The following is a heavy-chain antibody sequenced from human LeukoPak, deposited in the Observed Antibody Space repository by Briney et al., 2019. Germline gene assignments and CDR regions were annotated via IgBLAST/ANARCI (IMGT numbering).Heavy chain of an antibody. CDR1: GYTFTGYY. CDR2: INPNSGGT. J-gene: IGHJ5*02. V-gene: IGHV1-2*02. Sequence: GASVKVSCQASGYTFTGYYMHWVRQAPGQGLDGMGWINPNSGGTNYAQKFQGRVTMTRDTSISTAYMELSRLRSDDTAVYYCARGREVYAEWFDPWGQGTLVTVSS. D-gene: IGHD2-8*01. CDR3: ARGREVYAEWFDP.